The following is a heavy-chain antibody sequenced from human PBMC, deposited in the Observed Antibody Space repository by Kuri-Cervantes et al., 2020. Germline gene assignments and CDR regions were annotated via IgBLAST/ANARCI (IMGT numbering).Heavy chain of an antibody. CDR1: GFTFSSYA. V-gene: IGHV3-23*01. J-gene: IGHJ4*02. CDR2: ISGSGGST. D-gene: IGHD4-17*01. Sequence: GESLKISCAASGFTFSSYAMSWVRQAPGKGLEWVSAISGSGGSTYYADSVKGRFTNSRDNSKNTLYLQMNSLRAEDTAVYYCSKDLYDYGDNSFDYWGQGTLVTVSS. CDR3: SKDLYDYGDNSFDY.